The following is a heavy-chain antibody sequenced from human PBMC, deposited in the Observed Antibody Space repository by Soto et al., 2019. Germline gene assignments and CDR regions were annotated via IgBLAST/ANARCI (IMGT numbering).Heavy chain of an antibody. CDR1: GGSFSGYY. J-gene: IGHJ6*02. Sequence: QVQLQQWGAGLLKPSETLSLTCAVSGGSFSGYYWTWIRQPPGKGLEWIGEIDHSGSTNYKASLKSRVIMAVDMSKKQFSLKLSSVTAVDTAVYYCARVPRGYYGSGSHSYGVDVWGQGTTVTVSS. CDR3: ARVPRGYYGSGSHSYGVDV. D-gene: IGHD3-10*01. CDR2: IDHSGST. V-gene: IGHV4-34*01.